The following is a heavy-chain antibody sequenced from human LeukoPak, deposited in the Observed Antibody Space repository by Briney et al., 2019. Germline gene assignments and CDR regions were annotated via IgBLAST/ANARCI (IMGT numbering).Heavy chain of an antibody. Sequence: PGGSLRLSCAASGSGFIFSNYGMRWVRQAPGKGLEWVSYISSSGSTIYYADSVKGRFTISRDNAKNSLYLQMNSLRAEDTAVYYCAELGITMIGGVWGKGTTVTISS. V-gene: IGHV3-48*03. J-gene: IGHJ6*04. CDR1: GSGFIFSNYG. CDR2: ISSSGSTI. D-gene: IGHD3-10*02. CDR3: AELGITMIGGV.